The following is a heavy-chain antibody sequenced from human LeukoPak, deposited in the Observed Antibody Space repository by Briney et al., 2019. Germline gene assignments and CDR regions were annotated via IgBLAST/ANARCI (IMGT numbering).Heavy chain of an antibody. CDR3: ARIRYGDCSKLLFDY. J-gene: IGHJ4*02. CDR2: INPNSGGT. V-gene: IGHV1-2*02. CDR1: GYTFTGYY. D-gene: IGHD2-21*02. Sequence: ASVKVSCKASGYTFTGYYMHWVRQAPGQGLEWMGWINPNSGGTNYAQKFQGRVTMTRDTSISTAYMELSRLRSDDTAVYYCARIRYGDCSKLLFDYWGQGTLVTVSS.